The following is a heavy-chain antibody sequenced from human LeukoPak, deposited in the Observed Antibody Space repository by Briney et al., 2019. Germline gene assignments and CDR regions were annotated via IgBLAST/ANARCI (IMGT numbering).Heavy chain of an antibody. V-gene: IGHV1-2*02. CDR1: GYTFTGYY. J-gene: IGHJ1*01. CDR3: ARDGVGYDDSCGYYYSQH. D-gene: IGHD3-22*01. CDR2: INPNSGGT. Sequence: ASVKVSCKASGYTFTGYYMHWVRQAPGQGLEWMGWINPNSGGTNYAQKFQGRVTMTRDTSISTAYMELSRLRSDDTAVYYCARDGVGYDDSCGYYYSQHWGQGTLVTVSS.